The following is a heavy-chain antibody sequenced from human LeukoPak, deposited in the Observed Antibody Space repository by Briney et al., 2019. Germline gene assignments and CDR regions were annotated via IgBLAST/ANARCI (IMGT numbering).Heavy chain of an antibody. V-gene: IGHV3-9*01. Sequence: GGPLRLPCTLSGFVFDDYAMHGAPRSPGKALVWVSAIRWNSRSTVYTDSVKARFTLPTESAKNSLSLHMKSLRAEDTALYFWTKESYSSGWFDFWGRGTVVSVPS. J-gene: IGHJ4*02. CDR3: TKESYSSGWFDF. D-gene: IGHD6-19*01. CDR1: GFVFDDYA. CDR2: IRWNSRST.